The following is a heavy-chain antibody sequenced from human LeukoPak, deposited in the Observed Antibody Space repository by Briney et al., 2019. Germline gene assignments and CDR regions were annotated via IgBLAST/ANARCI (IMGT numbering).Heavy chain of an antibody. V-gene: IGHV3-48*04. Sequence: GGSLRLSCAASGFTFSSYSMNWVRQAPGKGLEWVSYISSSSSTIYYADSVKGRFTISRDNAKNSLYLQMNSLRAEDTAVYYCARDLTGFTMVEFDPWGQGTLVTVSS. CDR1: GFTFSSYS. J-gene: IGHJ5*02. CDR2: ISSSSSTI. CDR3: ARDLTGFTMVEFDP. D-gene: IGHD3-10*01.